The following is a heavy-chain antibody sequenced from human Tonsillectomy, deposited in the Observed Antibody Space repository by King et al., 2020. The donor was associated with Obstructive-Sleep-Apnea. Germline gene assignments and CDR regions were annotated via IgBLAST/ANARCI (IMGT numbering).Heavy chain of an antibody. CDR3: AKSWSGYDFRDAFDV. CDR2: IRYDGTNK. D-gene: IGHD5-12*01. CDR1: GFNFRTYG. J-gene: IGHJ3*01. Sequence: VQLVESGGGVVQPGGSLRLSCAASGFNFRTYGMHWVRQAPGKGLEWVSFIRYDGTNKYYADSVKGRFTISRDNSKNTLYLQMHSLRPEDTAVYYCAKSWSGYDFRDAFDVWGQGTMLTVSS. V-gene: IGHV3-30*02.